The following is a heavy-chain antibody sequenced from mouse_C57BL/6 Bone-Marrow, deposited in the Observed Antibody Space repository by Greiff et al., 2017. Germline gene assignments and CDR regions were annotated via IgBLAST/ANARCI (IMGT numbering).Heavy chain of an antibody. CDR1: GFNIKDYY. J-gene: IGHJ1*03. V-gene: IGHV14-1*01. D-gene: IGHD1-1*01. CDR2: IDPVDGDP. Sequence: VQLQQSGAELVRPGASVKLSCTASGFNIKDYYMHWVKQRPEQGLEWIGRIDPVDGDPEYAPKFQGKATMTADTSSNTAYLQLSSLTSEDTAVYYCTTGYYYGSSFRWYFDVWGTGTTVTVSS. CDR3: TTGYYYGSSFRWYFDV.